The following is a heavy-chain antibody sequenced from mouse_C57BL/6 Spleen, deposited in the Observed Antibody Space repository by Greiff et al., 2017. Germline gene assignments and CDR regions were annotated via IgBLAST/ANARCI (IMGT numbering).Heavy chain of an antibody. D-gene: IGHD2-4*01. CDR2: INPSNGGT. CDR1: GYTFTSYW. J-gene: IGHJ3*01. CDR3: ARYDYDGRAPFAY. V-gene: IGHV1-53*01. Sequence: QVQLQQPGTELVKPGASVKLSCKASGYTFTSYWMHWVKQRPGQGLEWIGNINPSNGGTTYNEKFKSKATLTVDKSSSTAYMQLSSLTSEDSAVYYCARYDYDGRAPFAYWGQGTLVTVSA.